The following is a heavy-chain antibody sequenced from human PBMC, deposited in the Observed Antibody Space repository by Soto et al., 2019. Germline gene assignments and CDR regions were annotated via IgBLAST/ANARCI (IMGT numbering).Heavy chain of an antibody. D-gene: IGHD3-16*02. CDR2: IYHSGST. V-gene: IGHV4-30-2*01. CDR1: GGSISSGGYS. J-gene: IGHJ5*02. Sequence: SETLSLTCAVSGGSISSGGYSWSWIRQPPGKGLEWIGYIYHSGSTYYNPSLKSRVTISVDRSKNQFSLKLSSVTAADTAVYYCARGDVWGSYRLGSGFDPWGQGTLVTVSS. CDR3: ARGDVWGSYRLGSGFDP.